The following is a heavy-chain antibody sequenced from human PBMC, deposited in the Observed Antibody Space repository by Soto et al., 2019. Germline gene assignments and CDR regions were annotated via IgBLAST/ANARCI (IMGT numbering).Heavy chain of an antibody. Sequence: NPSETLSLTCTVSGGSISSYYWSWIRQPAGKGLEWIGRIYTSGSTNYNPSLKSRVTMSVDTSKNQFSLKLSSVTAADTAVYYCARGYCSSTSCYNAFDIWGQGTMVTVSS. J-gene: IGHJ3*02. D-gene: IGHD2-2*02. CDR3: ARGYCSSTSCYNAFDI. V-gene: IGHV4-4*07. CDR2: IYTSGST. CDR1: GGSISSYY.